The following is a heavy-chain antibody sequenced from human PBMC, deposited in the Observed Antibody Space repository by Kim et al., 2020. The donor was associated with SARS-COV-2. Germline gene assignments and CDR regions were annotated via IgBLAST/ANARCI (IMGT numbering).Heavy chain of an antibody. J-gene: IGHJ4*02. V-gene: IGHV1-18*01. Sequence: YAQKLQGRVTMTTDTATSTAYMELRSLRSDDTAVYYCARGPWGVGAAGDYWGQGTLVTVSS. CDR3: ARGPWGVGAAGDY. D-gene: IGHD3-16*01.